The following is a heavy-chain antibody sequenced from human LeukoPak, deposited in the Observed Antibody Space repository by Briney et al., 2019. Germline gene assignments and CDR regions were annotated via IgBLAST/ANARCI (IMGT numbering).Heavy chain of an antibody. V-gene: IGHV3-48*03. CDR3: ARDLGGGSGWPYYYYYMDV. D-gene: IGHD6-19*01. Sequence: QPGGSLRLSCAASGFTFSSYEMNWVRQAPGKGLEWVSYISSSGSTIYYADSVKGRFTISRDNAKNSMYLQMNSLRAENTAVYYCARDLGGGSGWPYYYYYMDVWGKGTTVTVSS. CDR1: GFTFSSYE. J-gene: IGHJ6*03. CDR2: ISSSGSTI.